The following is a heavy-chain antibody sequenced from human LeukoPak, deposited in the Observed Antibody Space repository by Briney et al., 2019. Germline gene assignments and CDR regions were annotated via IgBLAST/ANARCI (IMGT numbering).Heavy chain of an antibody. D-gene: IGHD3-16*02. J-gene: IGHJ4*02. V-gene: IGHV4-34*01. Sequence: SETLSLTCAVCGGSFSGYYWSWIRQPPGKALVWIGEINHSGSTNYNPPRKSRVTLSVNKSNNQFTLRLNSVTAADTAMYYCARSHDHLWGNYPDYWGQGTLVTVSS. CDR2: INHSGST. CDR1: GGSFSGYY. CDR3: ARSHDHLWGNYPDY.